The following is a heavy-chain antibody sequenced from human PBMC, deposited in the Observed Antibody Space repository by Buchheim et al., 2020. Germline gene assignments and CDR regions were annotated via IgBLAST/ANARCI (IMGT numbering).Heavy chain of an antibody. V-gene: IGHV3-23*04. CDR2: IDIGGDKT. CDR1: GFTFSRAA. CDR3: AKEIRPNDY. J-gene: IGHJ4*02. Sequence: EVQLVESGGDLVQPGGSLRLSCAVSGFTFSRAAMTWVRQAPGKGLQWVSSIDIGGDKTYYADSVEGRLSISRDNSKSTLDLQMNSLRAEDTAVYYCAKEIRPNDYWGQGTL. D-gene: IGHD1-1*01.